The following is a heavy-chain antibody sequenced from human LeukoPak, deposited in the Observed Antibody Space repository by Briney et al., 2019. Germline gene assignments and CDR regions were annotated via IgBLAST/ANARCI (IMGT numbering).Heavy chain of an antibody. D-gene: IGHD6-25*01. CDR3: ARDRAAASYYYYYYMDV. J-gene: IGHJ6*03. V-gene: IGHV4-31*03. CDR1: GGSISSGGYY. CDR2: IYYSGST. Sequence: TSETLSLTCTVSGGSISSGGYYWSWIRQHPGKGLEWIGYIYYSGSTYYNPSLKSRVTISVDTSKNQFSLKLSSVTAADTAVYYCARDRAAASYYYYYYMDVWGKGTTVTVSS.